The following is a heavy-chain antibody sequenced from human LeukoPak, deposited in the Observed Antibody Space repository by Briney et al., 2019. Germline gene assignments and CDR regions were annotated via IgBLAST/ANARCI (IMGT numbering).Heavy chain of an antibody. J-gene: IGHJ4*02. CDR2: LSHAGNT. V-gene: IGHV4-39*01. CDR3: ARLNAPRRVGFDF. Sequence: SETLSLTCSVSGDSVRNDFYYWGWIRQPPGKGLEWVACLSHAGNTWYNPSLESRLSISVDTSKSQFSLKFSSVTAADTALYWCARLNAPRRVGFDFWGQGILVTVSS. CDR1: GDSVRNDFYY. D-gene: IGHD2-2*01.